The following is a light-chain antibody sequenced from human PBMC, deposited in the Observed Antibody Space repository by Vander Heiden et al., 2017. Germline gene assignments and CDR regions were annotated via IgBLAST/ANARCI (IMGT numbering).Light chain of an antibody. CDR2: SAS. Sequence: DMQMTQSPSSLSASVGDRVTITCPASESINTYLNWYQQKPGKAPKLLIYSASGLQTGVPSRFTGSGSGTDFTFTISSLQPEDIATYYCQQCSNLPFTFGPGTNVEIQ. CDR3: QQCSNLPFT. V-gene: IGKV1-39*01. CDR1: ESINTY. J-gene: IGKJ3*01.